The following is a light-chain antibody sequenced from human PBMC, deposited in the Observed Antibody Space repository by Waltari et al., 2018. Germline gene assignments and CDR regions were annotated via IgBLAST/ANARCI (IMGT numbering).Light chain of an antibody. Sequence: QSVLTQPPSVSGAPGQRVTISCTGGGSNIGAGYDVHWYRQLPGKAPELLIYGVTNRPSGVPARFFGSLSGTSASLAITGLQAEDEADYYCQSYDTSLSVVFGGGTKLTV. CDR1: GSNIGAGYD. V-gene: IGLV1-40*01. J-gene: IGLJ2*01. CDR3: QSYDTSLSVV. CDR2: GVT.